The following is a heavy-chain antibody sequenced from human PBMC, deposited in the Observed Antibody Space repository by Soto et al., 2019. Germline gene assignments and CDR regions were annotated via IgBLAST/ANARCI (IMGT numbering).Heavy chain of an antibody. J-gene: IGHJ4*02. D-gene: IGHD6-6*01. CDR2: ISYDGSNK. V-gene: IGHV3-30*18. CDR3: AKSTPSIAARPGFMVY. Sequence: GGSLRLSCAASGFTFSSYGMHWVRQAPGKGLEWVAVISYDGSNKYYADSVKGRFTISRDNSKNTLYLQMNSLRAEDTAVYYCAKSTPSIAARPGFMVYWGQGTLVTVSS. CDR1: GFTFSSYG.